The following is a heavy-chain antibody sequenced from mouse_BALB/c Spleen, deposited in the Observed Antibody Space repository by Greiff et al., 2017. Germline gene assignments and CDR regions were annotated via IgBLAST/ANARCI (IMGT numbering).Heavy chain of an antibody. Sequence: QVQLQQPGAELVRPGASVKLSCKASGYTFTSYWMNWVKQRPEQGLEWIGRIDPYDSETHYNQKFKDKAILTVDKSSSTAYMQLSSLTSEDSAVYYCAREGTITTVVAVPSMDYWGQGTSVTVSS. CDR3: AREGTITTVVAVPSMDY. J-gene: IGHJ4*01. V-gene: IGHV1-52*01. CDR1: GYTFTSYW. CDR2: IDPYDSET. D-gene: IGHD1-1*01.